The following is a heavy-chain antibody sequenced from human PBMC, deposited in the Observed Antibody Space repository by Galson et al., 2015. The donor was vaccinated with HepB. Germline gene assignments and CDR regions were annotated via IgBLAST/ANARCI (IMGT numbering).Heavy chain of an antibody. CDR1: GFTFSTAW. CDR3: TRQTSGKFDY. V-gene: IGHV3-15*01. J-gene: IGHJ4*02. CDR2: INSNTGGGTA. Sequence: SLRLSCAASGFTFSTAWMTWVRQAPGKGLEWVCCINSNTGGGTADYGAPAKVRFTISSDDSRNTLYLQMNSLRTEDKAVYYCTRQTSGKFDYWGQGTLVTVSS.